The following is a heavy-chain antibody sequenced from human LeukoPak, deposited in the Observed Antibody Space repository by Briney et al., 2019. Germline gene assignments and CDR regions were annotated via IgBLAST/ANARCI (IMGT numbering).Heavy chain of an antibody. CDR1: GGSFSGYY. CDR2: INHSGST. CDR3: ARGSPQRITMIVVVTAFDY. D-gene: IGHD3-22*01. V-gene: IGHV4-34*01. J-gene: IGHJ4*02. Sequence: PSETLSLTCAVYGGSFSGYYWSWIRQPPGKGLEWIGEINHSGSTNYNPSLKSRVTISVDTSKNQFSLKLSSVTAADTAVYYCARGSPQRITMIVVVTAFDYWGQGTLVTVYS.